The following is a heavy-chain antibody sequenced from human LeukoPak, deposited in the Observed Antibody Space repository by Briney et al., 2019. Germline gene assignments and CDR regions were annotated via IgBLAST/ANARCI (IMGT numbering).Heavy chain of an antibody. CDR1: GFSFSSYS. D-gene: IGHD2-8*01. Sequence: GGSLRLSCTPSGFSFSSYSMNWVRQTPGKGLEWVSSISSGSSSVFYAESVRGRFTISRDSAKTSVFLQMDSLRADDSALYFCARSQRLGHCVNGVCVCPYYFDFWGQGALVTVSS. CDR3: ARSQRLGHCVNGVCVCPYYFDF. V-gene: IGHV3-21*06. J-gene: IGHJ4*02. CDR2: ISSGSSSV.